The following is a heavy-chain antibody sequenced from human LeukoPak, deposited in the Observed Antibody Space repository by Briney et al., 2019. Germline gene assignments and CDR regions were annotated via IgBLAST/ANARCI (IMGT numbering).Heavy chain of an antibody. CDR3: ARAPYGSGSYYNI. J-gene: IGHJ4*02. Sequence: ASVKVSCKASGYTFTSYDINWVRQATGQGLEWMGWMNPNSGNTGYAQKFQGRVTITRNTSISTAYMELSSLRSEDTAVYYCARAPYGSGSYYNIWGQGTLVTVSS. V-gene: IGHV1-8*03. D-gene: IGHD3-10*01. CDR2: MNPNSGNT. CDR1: GYTFTSYD.